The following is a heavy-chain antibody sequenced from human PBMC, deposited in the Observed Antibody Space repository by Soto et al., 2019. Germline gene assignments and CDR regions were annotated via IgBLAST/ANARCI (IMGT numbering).Heavy chain of an antibody. J-gene: IGHJ6*02. V-gene: IGHV3-48*02. CDR2: ISSSSSTI. Sequence: EVQLVESGGGLVQPGGSLRLSCAASGFTFSSYSMNWVRQAPGKGLEWVSYISSSSSTIYYADSVKGRFTISRDNAKNSLYLQMNSLRDEDTAVYYCASEYEYGYLDDYYYGMDVWGQGSTVTVSS. D-gene: IGHD4-17*01. CDR3: ASEYEYGYLDDYYYGMDV. CDR1: GFTFSSYS.